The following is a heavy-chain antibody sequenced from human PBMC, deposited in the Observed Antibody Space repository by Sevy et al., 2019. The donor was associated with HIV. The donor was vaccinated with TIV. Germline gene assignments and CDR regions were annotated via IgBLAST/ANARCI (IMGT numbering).Heavy chain of an antibody. D-gene: IGHD2-15*01. J-gene: IGHJ4*02. CDR1: GFTFSNAW. V-gene: IGHV3-15*01. CDR2: IKSKTDGGTT. CDR3: TTAHILLGYCSGGSCYCYFDY. Sequence: GRSLRLSCAASGFTFSNAWMSWVRQAPGKGLEWVGRIKSKTDGGTTDYAAPVKGRFTISRDDSKNTLYLQMNSLKTEDTAVYYCTTAHILLGYCSGGSCYCYFDYWGQGTLVTVSS.